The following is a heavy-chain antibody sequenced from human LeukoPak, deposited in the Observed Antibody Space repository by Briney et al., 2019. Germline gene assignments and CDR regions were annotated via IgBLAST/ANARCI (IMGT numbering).Heavy chain of an antibody. Sequence: ASVKVSCKASGGTFSSYAISWVRQAPGQGLEWMGGIIPIFGTANYAQKFQGRVTITTDESTSTAYMELGSLRSEDTAVYYCARGGTIFGQTDYYYYYMDVWGKGTTVTVSS. CDR1: GGTFSSYA. D-gene: IGHD3-3*01. CDR2: IIPIFGTA. CDR3: ARGGTIFGQTDYYYYYMDV. V-gene: IGHV1-69*05. J-gene: IGHJ6*03.